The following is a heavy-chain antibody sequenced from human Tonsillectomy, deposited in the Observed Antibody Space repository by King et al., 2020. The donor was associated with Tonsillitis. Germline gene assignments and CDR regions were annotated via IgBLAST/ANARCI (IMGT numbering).Heavy chain of an antibody. CDR2: ISGSGVST. CDR1: GFTFSSYA. D-gene: IGHD3-22*01. CDR3: AKDSGYYDSSGYYYVDAFDI. J-gene: IGHJ3*02. V-gene: IGHV3-23*04. Sequence: VQLVESGGGLVQPGGSLRLSCAASGFTFSSYAMSWVRQAPGKGLEWVSAISGSGVSTYYADSVKCRFTISRDNSKNMLYLQMNSLRAEDTAVYYCAKDSGYYDSSGYYYVDAFDIWGQGTMVTVSS.